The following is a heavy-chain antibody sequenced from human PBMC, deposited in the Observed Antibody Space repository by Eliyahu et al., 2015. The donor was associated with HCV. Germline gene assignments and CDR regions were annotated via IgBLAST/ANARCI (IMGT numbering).Heavy chain of an antibody. V-gene: IGHV3-23*01. CDR2: ISTSGGTT. CDR1: GFTFKNYN. J-gene: IGHJ4*02. CDR3: AKGGGSYNLDY. Sequence: LSCVASGFTFKNYNMCWVRQAPGKGLEWVSSISTSGGTTYYADSVKGRFTTSRDNSKNTLYLQMNSLRSEDTALYFCAKGGGSYNLDYWGQGSLVIVSS. D-gene: IGHD1-26*01.